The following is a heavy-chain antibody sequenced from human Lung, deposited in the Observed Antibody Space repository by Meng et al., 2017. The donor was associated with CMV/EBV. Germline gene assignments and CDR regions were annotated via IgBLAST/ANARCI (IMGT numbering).Heavy chain of an antibody. V-gene: IGHV3-21*01. CDR2: ISSSSSYI. CDR3: ARAGGFHPTDY. D-gene: IGHD5-12*01. Sequence: GSXRLSCAASGFTFSSYSMNWVRQAPGKGLEWVSSISSSSSYIYYADSVKGRFTISRDNAKNSLYLQMNSLRAEDTAVYYCARAGGFHPTDYWGQGTMVTGAS. J-gene: IGHJ4*02. CDR1: GFTFSSYS.